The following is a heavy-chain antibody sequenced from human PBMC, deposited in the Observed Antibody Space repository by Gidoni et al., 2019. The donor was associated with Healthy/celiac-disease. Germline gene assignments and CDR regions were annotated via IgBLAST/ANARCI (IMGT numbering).Heavy chain of an antibody. CDR1: RGTFSSYA. J-gene: IGHJ4*02. CDR3: ARVRRDGYNSYFDY. CDR2: IIPIFGTA. D-gene: IGHD5-12*01. Sequence: QVQLVQSGAEVKTPGYSVKVSCKASRGTFSSYAISWVRQAPGQGLEWMGGIIPIFGTANYAQKFQGRVTITADESTSTAYMELSSLRSEDTAVYYCARVRRDGYNSYFDYWGQGTLVTVSS. V-gene: IGHV1-69*01.